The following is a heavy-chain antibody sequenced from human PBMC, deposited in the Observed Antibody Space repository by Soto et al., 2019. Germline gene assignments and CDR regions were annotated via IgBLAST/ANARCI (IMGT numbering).Heavy chain of an antibody. J-gene: IGHJ6*03. CDR2: MYYSGST. V-gene: IGHV4-59*08. D-gene: IGHD6-13*01. Sequence: SQTLSLTCAISGDSVSSNSAAWSWIRQPPGKGLEWIGYMYYSGSTNYNPSLKSRVTISVDTSKNQFSLQLNSVTAADTAVYYCARRGAAGYRNYYHMDVWGKGTTVTVSS. CDR1: GDSVSSNSAA. CDR3: ARRGAAGYRNYYHMDV.